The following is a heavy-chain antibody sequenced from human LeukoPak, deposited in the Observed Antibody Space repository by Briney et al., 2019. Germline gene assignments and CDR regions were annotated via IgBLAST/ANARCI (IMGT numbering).Heavy chain of an antibody. J-gene: IGHJ6*03. CDR2: INPNSGGT. Sequence: ASVKVSCKASGYTFTGYYMHWVRQAPGQGLEWMGWINPNSGGTNYAQKFQGRVTMTRDTSISTAYMELSRLRSDDTAVYYCARDGESPREVAATEYCYMDVWGKGTTVTISS. CDR1: GYTFTGYY. V-gene: IGHV1-2*02. CDR3: ARDGESPREVAATEYCYMDV. D-gene: IGHD2-15*01.